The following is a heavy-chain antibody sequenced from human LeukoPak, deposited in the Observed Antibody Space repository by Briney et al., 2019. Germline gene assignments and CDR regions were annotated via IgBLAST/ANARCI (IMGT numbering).Heavy chain of an antibody. D-gene: IGHD3-10*01. CDR1: GYTFTDYY. CDR3: ARDQGGSGSYVHNY. J-gene: IGHJ1*01. CDR2: INPKSGGT. Sequence: GASVKVSCKASGYTFTDYYMHWVRQAPGQGLEWMGWINPKSGGTNYAQKFQGRVTMTRDTSISTVYMELSRLRSDDTAVYYCARDQGGSGSYVHNYRGQGTLVTVSS. V-gene: IGHV1-2*02.